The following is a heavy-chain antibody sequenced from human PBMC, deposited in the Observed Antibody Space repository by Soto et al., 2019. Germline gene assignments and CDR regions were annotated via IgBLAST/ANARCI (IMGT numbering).Heavy chain of an antibody. V-gene: IGHV1-8*01. CDR2: MYPNSGNT. CDR1: GYTFTSYD. J-gene: IGHJ4*02. D-gene: IGHD5-18*01. CDR3: AREGGYSNGFDS. Sequence: QVQLVQSGAEVKKPGTSVKVSCKASGYTFTSYDINWVRQATGQGLEWMGWMYPNSGNTGYAQKFQGRVAMARNTSISTGYMELGSVRSEDTAVYCCAREGGYSNGFDSWGQGTLVTVSS.